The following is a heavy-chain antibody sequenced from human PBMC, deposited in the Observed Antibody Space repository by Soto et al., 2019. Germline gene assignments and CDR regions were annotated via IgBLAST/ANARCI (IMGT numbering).Heavy chain of an antibody. D-gene: IGHD4-17*01. CDR3: ARDRGTTVINYYY. J-gene: IGHJ4*02. CDR1: GYTFTSYY. V-gene: IGHV1-46*01. Sequence: ASVKLSCKAYGYTFTSYYMQSLRQPPGQGLEWMGIINPGGGSTSYAQKFQGRVTMTRYTSTSTVYMELSSLRSEDTAVYYCARDRGTTVINYYYWGLGTLVTVS. CDR2: INPGGGST.